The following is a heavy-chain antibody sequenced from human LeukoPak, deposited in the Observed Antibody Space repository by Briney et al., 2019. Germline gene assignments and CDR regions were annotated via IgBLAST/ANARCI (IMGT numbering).Heavy chain of an antibody. V-gene: IGHV3-9*01. CDR3: TKVLYYDPLTWYFGV. J-gene: IGHJ2*01. CDR1: GFTIHDYP. D-gene: IGHD1-26*01. CDR2: VSWDSGTK. Sequence: PGGSLRLSCVASGFTIHDYPMHWVRQAPGKGLEWVSAVSWDSGTKDYAASVKGRFTASRDNAQNSLYLQLSSLRVEDTAVYYCTKVLYYDPLTWYFGVWGRGTLVSVSS.